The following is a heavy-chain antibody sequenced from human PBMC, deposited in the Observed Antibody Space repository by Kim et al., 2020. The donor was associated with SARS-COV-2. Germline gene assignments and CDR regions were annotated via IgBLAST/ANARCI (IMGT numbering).Heavy chain of an antibody. CDR2: IIPIFGTA. CDR1: GGTFSSYA. Sequence: SSVKVSCKASGGTFSSYAISWVRQAPGQGLEWMGGIIPIFGTANYAQKFQGRVTITADESTSTAYMELSSLRSEDTAVYYCARDGGYCSGGSCYRPFFGWFDPWGQGTLVTVSS. J-gene: IGHJ5*02. CDR3: ARDGGYCSGGSCYRPFFGWFDP. D-gene: IGHD2-15*01. V-gene: IGHV1-69*13.